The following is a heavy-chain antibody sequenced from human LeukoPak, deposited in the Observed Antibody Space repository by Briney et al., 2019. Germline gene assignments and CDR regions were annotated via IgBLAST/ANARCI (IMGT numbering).Heavy chain of an antibody. CDR3: YGSGF. CDR2: IYYSGGT. CDR1: GASISSGGYY. V-gene: IGHV4-31*03. Sequence: SETLSLTCTVSGASISSGGYYCSWIRQHPGKGLEWIGYIYYSGGTYYNPSLKSRVTMSADTSKNQFSLKLASVTAADTAVYYCYGSGFWGQGTLVTVSS. D-gene: IGHD3-10*01. J-gene: IGHJ4*02.